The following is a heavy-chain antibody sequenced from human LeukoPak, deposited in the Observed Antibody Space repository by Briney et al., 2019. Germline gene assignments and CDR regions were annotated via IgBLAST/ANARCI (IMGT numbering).Heavy chain of an antibody. CDR1: GFTVSTNY. Sequence: PGGSLRLSCAASGFTVSTNYMSWVRQAPGKGLECVSVIYSGGSTYYADSVKGRFTISTDNSKNTLYLQMNSLRAEDTAVYYRARGWYSSGWYYFDYWGQGTLVTVSS. J-gene: IGHJ4*02. V-gene: IGHV3-53*01. CDR2: IYSGGST. D-gene: IGHD6-19*01. CDR3: ARGWYSSGWYYFDY.